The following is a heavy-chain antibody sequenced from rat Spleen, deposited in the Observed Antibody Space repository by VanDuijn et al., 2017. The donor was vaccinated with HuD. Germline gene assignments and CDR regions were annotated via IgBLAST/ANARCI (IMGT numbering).Heavy chain of an antibody. Sequence: EVQLVESGGGLVQPGRSLKFSCAASGFTFSDYNMAWVRQAPKKGLEWVATISYDGGSTYYRDPVKGRFTISRDNAKSTLYLQMDSLRSEDTATYYCTRSRVYDYWGQGVMVTVSS. CDR3: TRSRVYDY. D-gene: IGHD1-4*01. V-gene: IGHV5-7*01. J-gene: IGHJ2*01. CDR2: ISYDGGST. CDR1: GFTFSDYN.